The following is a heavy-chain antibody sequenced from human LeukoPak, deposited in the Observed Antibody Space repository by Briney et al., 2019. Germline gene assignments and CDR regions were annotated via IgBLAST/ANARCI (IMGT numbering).Heavy chain of an antibody. CDR2: IASKTDGGTT. V-gene: IGHV3-15*04. J-gene: IGHJ4*02. Sequence: GGSLRLSCAASGFTFSNAWMNWVRQAPGKGLEWVGRIASKTDGGTTDYAAPVKGRFTISRDDSKNTLFLQMNSLKTEDTAVYYCTTGIRGDCGQGTLVTVSS. CDR3: TTGIRGD. CDR1: GFTFSNAW.